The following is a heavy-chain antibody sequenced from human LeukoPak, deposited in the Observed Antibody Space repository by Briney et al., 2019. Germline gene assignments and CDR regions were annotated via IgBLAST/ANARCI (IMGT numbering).Heavy chain of an antibody. Sequence: PGRALRLSCAVSGFTLSDYGMHWVRQAPGKGLEWVAVIADNGNDKWYIDSVKGRFTISRDNFKNTVYLQMNSLRPEDTALYYCAGGLLGCRSWSFYPTEYWGQGTLVTVSS. J-gene: IGHJ4*02. CDR3: AGGLLGCRSWSFYPTEY. V-gene: IGHV3-30*03. D-gene: IGHD1-26*01. CDR2: IADNGNDK. CDR1: GFTLSDYG.